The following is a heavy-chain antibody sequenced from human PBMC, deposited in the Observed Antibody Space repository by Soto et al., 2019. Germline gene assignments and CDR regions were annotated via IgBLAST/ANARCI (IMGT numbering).Heavy chain of an antibody. CDR1: GFSLSNAGLG. J-gene: IGHJ5*02. D-gene: IGHD6-13*01. CDR2: IFSNDEK. Sequence: QVTVKESGPVLVKPTETLTLTCTVSGFSLSNAGLGVSWIRQPPGKALEWLAHIFSNDEKSYGTSLKSRLTISKDTSKSQVVLTRTNMDPVDTATYYCASTYSTSWYWFDPWVQGTLVTVSS. V-gene: IGHV2-26*01. CDR3: ASTYSTSWYWFDP.